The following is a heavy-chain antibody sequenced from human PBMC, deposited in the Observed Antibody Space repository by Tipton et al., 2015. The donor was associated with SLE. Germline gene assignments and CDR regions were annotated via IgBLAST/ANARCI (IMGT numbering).Heavy chain of an antibody. Sequence: LRLSCTVSGGSISSYYWSWIRQPPGKGLEWIGNIYYSGSTNYNPSLKSRVTISVDTSKNQFSLKLSSVTAADTAVYYCARSIAARRAEYFQHWGQGTLVTVSS. CDR3: ARSIAARRAEYFQH. V-gene: IGHV4-59*08. D-gene: IGHD6-6*01. CDR1: GGSISSYY. J-gene: IGHJ1*01. CDR2: IYYSGST.